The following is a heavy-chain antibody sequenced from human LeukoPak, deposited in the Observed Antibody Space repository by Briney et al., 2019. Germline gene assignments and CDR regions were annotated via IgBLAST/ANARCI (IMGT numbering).Heavy chain of an antibody. J-gene: IGHJ5*02. CDR1: GGSLSIYY. CDR2: IYYSGST. V-gene: IGHV4-59*01. Sequence: PSETLSLTCTVSGGSLSIYYWSSIRQTPGKGLEWIGYIYYSGSTTYNPSLKSRVNISVDTSKNQFSLKLSSVTAADTAVYYCARVFGVVDGWFDPWGQETLVTVSS. D-gene: IGHD3-3*01. CDR3: ARVFGVVDGWFDP.